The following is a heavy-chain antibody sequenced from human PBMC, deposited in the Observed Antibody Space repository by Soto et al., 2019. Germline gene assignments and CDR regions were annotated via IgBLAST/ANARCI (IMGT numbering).Heavy chain of an antibody. CDR3: ARESGGATATLDYYYFYMDV. CDR2: INPNGGAT. V-gene: IGHV1-2*02. CDR1: GDSFNDYY. D-gene: IGHD5-12*01. J-gene: IGHJ6*03. Sequence: VPLAQSGAEVKKPGASVKVSCKTSGDSFNDYYIHWVRQAPGQGLEWMGWINPNGGATKYAQKFQGRVTVTRDTSIRTVYMELSSLRSDDTAVYYCARESGGATATLDYYYFYMDVWGKGTTVTVSS.